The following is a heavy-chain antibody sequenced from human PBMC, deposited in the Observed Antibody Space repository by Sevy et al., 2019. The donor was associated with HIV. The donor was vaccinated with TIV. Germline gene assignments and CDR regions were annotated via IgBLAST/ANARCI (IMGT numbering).Heavy chain of an antibody. CDR1: GGSISSSNW. CDR3: ARGQVNYYDTSGFDY. Sequence: SETLSLTCAVSGGSISSSNWWSWVRQPPGKGLEWIGEIYHSGSTNYNPSLKSRVTISVDKSKNRFSLKLSSVTAADTAVYYCARGQVNYYDTSGFDYWGQGTLVTVSS. J-gene: IGHJ4*02. CDR2: IYHSGST. V-gene: IGHV4-4*02. D-gene: IGHD3-22*01.